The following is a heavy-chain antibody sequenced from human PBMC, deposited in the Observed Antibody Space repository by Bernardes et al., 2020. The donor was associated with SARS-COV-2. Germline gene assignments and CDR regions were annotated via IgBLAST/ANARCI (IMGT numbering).Heavy chain of an antibody. J-gene: IGHJ6*02. Sequence: GGSLRLSCAASGFTFSGYAMHWVRQAPGKGLERVAVTAYDGDNKFYADSVKGRFTISRDNSQNTVYLEMNSLRAEDTAVYYCAKTAQPQWLRAYDYYAMDVWGQGTTVTVSS. D-gene: IGHD5-12*01. CDR3: AKTAQPQWLRAYDYYAMDV. CDR1: GFTFSGYA. V-gene: IGHV3-30*18. CDR2: TAYDGDNK.